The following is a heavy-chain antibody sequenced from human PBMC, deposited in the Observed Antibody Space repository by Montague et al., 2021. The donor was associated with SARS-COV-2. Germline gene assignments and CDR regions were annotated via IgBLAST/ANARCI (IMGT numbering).Heavy chain of an antibody. V-gene: IGHV4-34*01. CDR2: IDQGGAT. D-gene: IGHD3-3*01. CDR1: GGSFNNYY. CDR3: ARGQRQAFSVFGVLAGGPELKCYCLDV. Sequence: SETLSLTCAVYGGSFNNYYWSWIRQAPGKGLEWIGEIDQGGATNYSPSLRSRLILSVDTSKNQFSLKLTSVTAADTAVYFCARGQRQAFSVFGVLAGGPELKCYCLDVWGLGTMVTVS. J-gene: IGHJ6*02.